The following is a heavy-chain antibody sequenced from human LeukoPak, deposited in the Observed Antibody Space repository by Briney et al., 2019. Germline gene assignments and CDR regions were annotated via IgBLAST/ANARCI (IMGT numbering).Heavy chain of an antibody. V-gene: IGHV4-38-2*02. J-gene: IGHJ5*02. CDR1: GYSISSGYY. D-gene: IGHD3-10*01. Sequence: PSETLSLTCSVSGYSISSGYYWGWIRQPPGKGLEWIGLLNYSGTTYYNPSFKSRVSISIDRSRTQFSLKLSSVTAADTAFYYCSRYDSDTGDFDPWGQGTLVTISS. CDR2: LNYSGTT. CDR3: SRYDSDTGDFDP.